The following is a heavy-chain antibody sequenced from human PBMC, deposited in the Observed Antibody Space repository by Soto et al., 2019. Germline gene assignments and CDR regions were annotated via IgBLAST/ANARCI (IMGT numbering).Heavy chain of an antibody. CDR2: ISSTTNYI. V-gene: IGHV3-21*06. Sequence: PWGSLRLSCAASGFIFTRYSINFVRHSPFKGLEWVSSISSTTNYIYYGDSMKGRFTISRDNAKNSLYLEMNSLRAEDTAVYYCARESEDLTSNFDYWGQGTLVTVSS. CDR1: GFIFTRYS. J-gene: IGHJ4*02. CDR3: ARESEDLTSNFDY.